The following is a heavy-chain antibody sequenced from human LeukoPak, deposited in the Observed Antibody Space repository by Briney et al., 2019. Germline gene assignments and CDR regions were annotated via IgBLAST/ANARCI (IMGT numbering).Heavy chain of an antibody. D-gene: IGHD3-22*01. Sequence: GGSLRLSCSASGFTFSSYWMHWVRQAPGKGLVWVSRINSDGSSTSYADSVKGRFTISRDNAKNTLYLQMNSLRAEDTAVYVCAKDVILYYYDSSGYYSYWGQGTLVTVSS. CDR3: AKDVILYYYDSSGYYSY. V-gene: IGHV3-74*01. CDR2: INSDGSST. J-gene: IGHJ4*02. CDR1: GFTFSSYW.